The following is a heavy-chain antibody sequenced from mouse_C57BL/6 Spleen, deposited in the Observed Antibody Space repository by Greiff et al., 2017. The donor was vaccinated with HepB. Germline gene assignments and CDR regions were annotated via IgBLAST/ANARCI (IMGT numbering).Heavy chain of an antibody. V-gene: IGHV2-6-1*01. Sequence: VMLVESGPGLVAPSQSLSITCTVSGFSLTSYGVHWVRQPPGKGLEWLVVIWSDGSTTYNSALKSRLSISKDNSKSQVFLKMNSLQTDDTAMYYCARHEDYSNYDWFAYWGQGTLVTVSA. CDR1: GFSLTSYG. CDR3: ARHEDYSNYDWFAY. D-gene: IGHD2-5*01. CDR2: IWSDGST. J-gene: IGHJ3*01.